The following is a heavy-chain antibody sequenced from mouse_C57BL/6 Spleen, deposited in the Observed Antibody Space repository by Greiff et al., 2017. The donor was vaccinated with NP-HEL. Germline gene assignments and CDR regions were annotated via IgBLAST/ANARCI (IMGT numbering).Heavy chain of an antibody. V-gene: IGHV5-17*01. D-gene: IGHD1-1*01. J-gene: IGHJ2*01. CDR2: ISSGSSTI. CDR1: GFTFSDYG. CDR3: ARGGSSYGHFDY. Sequence: VQLQQSGGGLVKPGGSLKLSCAASGFTFSDYGMHWVRQAPEKGLEWVAYISSGSSTIYYADTVKGRFTISRDNAKNTLFLQMTSLRSEDTAMYYCARGGSSYGHFDYWGQGTTLTVSS.